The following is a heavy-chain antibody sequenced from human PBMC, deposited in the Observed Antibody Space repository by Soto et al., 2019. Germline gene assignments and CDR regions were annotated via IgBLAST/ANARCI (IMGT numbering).Heavy chain of an antibody. Sequence: ASVKVSCKASGYTFTSYAMHWVRQAPGQRLEWMGWINAGNGNTKYSQKFQGRVTITRDTSASTAYMELSSLRSEDTAVYYCARGRDYYDSSGYYSPFDYWGQGTLVTVSS. V-gene: IGHV1-3*01. D-gene: IGHD3-22*01. CDR3: ARGRDYYDSSGYYSPFDY. J-gene: IGHJ4*02. CDR2: INAGNGNT. CDR1: GYTFTSYA.